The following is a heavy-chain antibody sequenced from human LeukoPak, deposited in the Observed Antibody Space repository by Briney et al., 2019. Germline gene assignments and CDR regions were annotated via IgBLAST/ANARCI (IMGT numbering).Heavy chain of an antibody. Sequence: GGSLRLSCAASGFTFSSYAMSWVRQAPGKGLEWVSAISGSGGSIYYADSVKGRFTISRGNSKNTLYLQMNSLRAEDTAVYYCAKEFSGWYLHLGYWGQGTLVTVSS. D-gene: IGHD6-19*01. V-gene: IGHV3-23*01. CDR1: GFTFSSYA. CDR3: AKEFSGWYLHLGY. J-gene: IGHJ4*02. CDR2: ISGSGGSI.